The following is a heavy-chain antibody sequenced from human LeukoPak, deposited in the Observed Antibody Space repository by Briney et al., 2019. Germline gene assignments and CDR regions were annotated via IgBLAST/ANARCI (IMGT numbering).Heavy chain of an antibody. Sequence: GGSLRLSCAASGFTFSSYWMHWVRQAPGKGLVWVSRINTDGSSTSYADSVKGRFTISRDNAKNTLHLQMNSLRAEDTAVYYCARGALYQYYLDYWGWGQGTLVTVSS. D-gene: IGHD4-17*01. CDR3: ARGALYQYYLDYWG. CDR1: GFTFSSYW. CDR2: INTDGSST. V-gene: IGHV3-74*01. J-gene: IGHJ4*02.